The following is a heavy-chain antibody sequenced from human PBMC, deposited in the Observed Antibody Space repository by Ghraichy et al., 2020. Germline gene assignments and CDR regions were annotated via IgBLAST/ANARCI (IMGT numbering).Heavy chain of an antibody. V-gene: IGHV3-11*01. CDR2: ISSSGSTI. CDR1: GFTFSDYY. Sequence: SLNISCAASGFTFSDYYMSWIRQAPGKGLEWVSYISSSGSTIYYADSVKGRFTISRDNAKNSLYLQMNSLRAEDTAVYYCARPTYGGNSRLWPYYYYGMDVWGQGTTVTVSS. J-gene: IGHJ6*02. CDR3: ARPTYGGNSRLWPYYYYGMDV. D-gene: IGHD4-23*01.